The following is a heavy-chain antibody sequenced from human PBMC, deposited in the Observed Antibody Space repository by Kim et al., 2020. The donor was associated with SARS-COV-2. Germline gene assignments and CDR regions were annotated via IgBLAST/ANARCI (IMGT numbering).Heavy chain of an antibody. V-gene: IGHV4-59*08. J-gene: IGHJ4*02. D-gene: IGHD6-19*01. Sequence: KSRVTISVDTSKNQFSLKLSPVTAADTAVYYCARLSSRWYFWIAVAGAFDYWGQGTLVTLSS. CDR3: ARLSSRWYFWIAVAGAFDY.